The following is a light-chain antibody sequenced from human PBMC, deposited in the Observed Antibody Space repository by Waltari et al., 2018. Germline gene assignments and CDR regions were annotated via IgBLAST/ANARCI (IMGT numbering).Light chain of an antibody. Sequence: DIQMTQSPSTLSAFVGDTVTITCRASASINSWLAWYQEKPGKAPKLLIQKASNLESGVPSRFSGSGSGTEFTLTISSLQADDFASYYCQQYRISPWTFGQGTKVEI. CDR1: ASINSW. V-gene: IGKV1-5*03. J-gene: IGKJ1*01. CDR2: KAS. CDR3: QQYRISPWT.